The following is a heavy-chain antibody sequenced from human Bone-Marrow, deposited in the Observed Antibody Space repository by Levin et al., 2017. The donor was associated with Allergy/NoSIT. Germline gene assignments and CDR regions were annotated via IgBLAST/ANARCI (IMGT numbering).Heavy chain of an antibody. CDR1: GFTFSSYA. Sequence: HAGGSLRLSCAASGFTFSSYAMSWVRQAPGKGLEWVSAISGSGGSTYYADSVKGRFTISRDNSKNTLYLQMNSLRAEDTAVYYCAKEPNHIVGATVYYFDYWGQGTLVTVSS. CDR2: ISGSGGST. V-gene: IGHV3-23*01. J-gene: IGHJ4*02. CDR3: AKEPNHIVGATVYYFDY. D-gene: IGHD1-26*01.